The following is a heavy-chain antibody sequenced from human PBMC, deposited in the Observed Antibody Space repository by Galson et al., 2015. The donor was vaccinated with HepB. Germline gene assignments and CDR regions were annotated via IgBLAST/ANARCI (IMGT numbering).Heavy chain of an antibody. Sequence: ETLSLTCAVYGGSFSGYYWSWIRQPPGKGLEWIGEINHSGSTNYNPSLKSRVTISVDTSKNQFSLKLSSVTAADTAVYYCARARYSSGSNAFDYWGQGTLVTVSS. CDR2: INHSGST. D-gene: IGHD6-19*01. CDR3: ARARYSSGSNAFDY. CDR1: GGSFSGYY. J-gene: IGHJ4*02. V-gene: IGHV4-34*01.